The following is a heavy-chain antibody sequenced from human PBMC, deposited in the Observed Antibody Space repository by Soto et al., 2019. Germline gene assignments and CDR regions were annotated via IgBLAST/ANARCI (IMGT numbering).Heavy chain of an antibody. V-gene: IGHV4-61*01. CDR3: ARDLGDIVLVPAADYGMDV. CDR2: IYYSGST. CDR1: GGSVSSGSYY. J-gene: IGHJ6*02. D-gene: IGHD2-2*01. Sequence: SETLSLTCTVSGGSVSSGSYYWSWIRQPPGKGLEWIGYIYYSGSTNYNPSLKSRVTISVDTSKNQFSLKLSSVTAADTAVYYCARDLGDIVLVPAADYGMDVWGQGTTVTVSS.